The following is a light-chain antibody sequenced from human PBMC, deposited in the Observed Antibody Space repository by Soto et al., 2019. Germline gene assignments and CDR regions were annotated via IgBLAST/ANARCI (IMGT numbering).Light chain of an antibody. Sequence: EIVLTQSPGTLSLSPGDRATLSCRASQSVSSSYLAWYQQKPGQAPRLLIYGASSRATGIPDRFSGSGSGTGFTLTISGLEPEDSAVYYCQQYGNSRGTFGQGTKVDIK. CDR3: QQYGNSRGT. V-gene: IGKV3-20*01. J-gene: IGKJ1*01. CDR2: GAS. CDR1: QSVSSSY.